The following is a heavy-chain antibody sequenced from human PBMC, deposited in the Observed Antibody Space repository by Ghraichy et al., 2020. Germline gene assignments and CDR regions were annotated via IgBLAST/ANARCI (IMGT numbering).Heavy chain of an antibody. CDR1: GYTFTSYG. V-gene: IGHV1-18*01. CDR2: ISAYNGNT. D-gene: IGHD6-6*01. Sequence: ASVKVSCKASGYTFTSYGISWVRQTPGQGLEWMGWISAYNGNTNYAQKLQGRVTMTTDTSTSTAYMELRSLRSDDTAVYYCAREKQLGHLDAFDIWGQGTMVTVSS. J-gene: IGHJ3*02. CDR3: AREKQLGHLDAFDI.